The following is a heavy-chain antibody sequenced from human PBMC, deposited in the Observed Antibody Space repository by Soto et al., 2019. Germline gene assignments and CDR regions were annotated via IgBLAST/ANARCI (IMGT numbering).Heavy chain of an antibody. CDR2: INPNSGGT. D-gene: IGHD6-13*01. CDR3: ARAGSSWYPSDY. CDR1: GYTFTGYY. J-gene: IGHJ4*02. V-gene: IGHV1-2*02. Sequence: ASVKVSCKASGYTFTGYYMHWVRQAPGQGLEWMGWINPNSGGTNYAQKFQGRVTMTRDTSISTAYMELSRLRSDDTAVYCCARAGSSWYPSDYWGQGTLVTVSS.